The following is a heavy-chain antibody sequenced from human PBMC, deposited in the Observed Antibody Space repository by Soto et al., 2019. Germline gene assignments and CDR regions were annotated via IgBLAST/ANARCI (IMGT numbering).Heavy chain of an antibody. Sequence: GGSLRLSCVASGFSFGSYALTWVRQAPGKGLEWVSTISGSDGKTFYADAVKGRFSISRDISQSTLYLQMNSLRADDTAIYYCARWSYLDYWGQGTRVTVS. CDR1: GFSFGSYA. CDR2: ISGSDGKT. J-gene: IGHJ4*02. D-gene: IGHD3-3*01. CDR3: ARWSYLDY. V-gene: IGHV3-23*01.